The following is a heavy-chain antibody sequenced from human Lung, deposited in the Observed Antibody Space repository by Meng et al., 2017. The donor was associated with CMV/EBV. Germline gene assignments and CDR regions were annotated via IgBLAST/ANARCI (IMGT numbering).Heavy chain of an antibody. J-gene: IGHJ4*02. CDR2: ISSSSTFK. CDR3: ARDLLGTRDYFDS. V-gene: IGHV3-21*01. CDR1: GFTFSSYA. D-gene: IGHD7-27*01. Sequence: GGSXRLSCAASGFTFSSYAMNWVRQAPGKGLEWVSSISSSSTFKHYADSMKGRFTISRDNTKNSLYLQMSGLRAEDTALYYCARDLLGTRDYFDSWGQGTXVTVSS.